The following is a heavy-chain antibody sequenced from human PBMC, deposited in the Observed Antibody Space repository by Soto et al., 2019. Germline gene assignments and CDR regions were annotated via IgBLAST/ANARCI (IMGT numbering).Heavy chain of an antibody. J-gene: IGHJ6*03. CDR1: GYTFTSYG. Sequence: QVPLVQSGAEVKKPGASVKVSCKASGYTFTSYGISWVRQAPGQGLEWMGWISAYNGNTNYAQKLQGRVTMTTDTSTSTAYMELRSLRSDDTAVYYCARARVSRWGHYYYYMDVWGKGTTVTVSS. CDR3: ARARVSRWGHYYYYMDV. D-gene: IGHD3-16*01. CDR2: ISAYNGNT. V-gene: IGHV1-18*01.